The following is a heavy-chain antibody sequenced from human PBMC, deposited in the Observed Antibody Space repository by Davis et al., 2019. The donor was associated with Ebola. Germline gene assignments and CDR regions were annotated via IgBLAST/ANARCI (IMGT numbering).Heavy chain of an antibody. D-gene: IGHD6-19*01. J-gene: IGHJ4*02. CDR1: GFTFSSYA. Sequence: PGGSLRLSCAASGFTFSSYAMHWVRQAPGKGLEWVAVISYDGSNKYYADSVKGRFTISRDNSKNTLYLQMNSLRAEDTAVYYCARDGAVAGPDYWGQGTLVTVSS. V-gene: IGHV3-30-3*01. CDR3: ARDGAVAGPDY. CDR2: ISYDGSNK.